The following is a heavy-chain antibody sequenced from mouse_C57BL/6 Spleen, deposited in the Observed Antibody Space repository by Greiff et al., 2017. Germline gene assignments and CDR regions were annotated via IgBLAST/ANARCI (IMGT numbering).Heavy chain of an antibody. V-gene: IGHV1-61*01. J-gene: IGHJ3*01. CDR3: ARGVLGPLRRFAY. CDR2: IYPSDSET. Sequence: QVQLQQPGAELVRPGSSVKLSCKASGYTFTSYWMDWVKQRPGQGLEWIGNIYPSDSETHYNQKFKDKATLTVDKSSSTAYMQLSSLTSEDSAVYYCARGVLGPLRRFAYWGQGTLVTVSA. D-gene: IGHD1-3*01. CDR1: GYTFTSYW.